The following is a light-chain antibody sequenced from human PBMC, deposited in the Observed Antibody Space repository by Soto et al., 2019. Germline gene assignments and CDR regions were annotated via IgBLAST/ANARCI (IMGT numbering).Light chain of an antibody. J-gene: IGKJ1*01. Sequence: EIVLTQSLDTLSVSPGERATLSCRASESVSSNLAWYQQKPGQAPRLLIYGASTRATGIPATFSGSGSGTEFTLTISSLQSEDFAVYYCQQYDNWPPTFGQGTKVEIK. CDR2: GAS. CDR1: ESVSSN. CDR3: QQYDNWPPT. V-gene: IGKV3-15*01.